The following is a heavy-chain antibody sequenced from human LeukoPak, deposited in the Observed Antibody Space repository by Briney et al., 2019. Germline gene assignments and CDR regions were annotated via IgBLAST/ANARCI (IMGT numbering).Heavy chain of an antibody. V-gene: IGHV4-59*01. D-gene: IGHD3-22*01. CDR3: ARALFRYDSSSRSLHWYFDL. J-gene: IGHJ2*01. Sequence: SEPLSLTCTVSGGSLSSYYWSWIRQPPGKGLEWIGYIYHSESTNYNPSLKSRVTISVDTSNNQFSLDLTSVTAADTAAYFCARALFRYDSSSRSLHWYFDLWGRGTLVTVSS. CDR1: GGSLSSYY. CDR2: IYHSEST.